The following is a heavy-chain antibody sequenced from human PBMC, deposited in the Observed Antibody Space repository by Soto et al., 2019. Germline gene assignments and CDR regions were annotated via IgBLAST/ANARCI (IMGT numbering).Heavy chain of an antibody. D-gene: IGHD6-19*01. CDR1: GGSISSSSYY. V-gene: IGHV4-39*01. J-gene: IGHJ5*02. Sequence: SETLSLTCTVSGGSISSSSYYWGWIRQPPGKGLEWIGSIYYSGSTYYDPSLKSRVTISVDTSKNQFSLKLSSVTAADTAVYYCARLNSSGWYGIGGWFDPWGQGTLVTVSS. CDR2: IYYSGST. CDR3: ARLNSSGWYGIGGWFDP.